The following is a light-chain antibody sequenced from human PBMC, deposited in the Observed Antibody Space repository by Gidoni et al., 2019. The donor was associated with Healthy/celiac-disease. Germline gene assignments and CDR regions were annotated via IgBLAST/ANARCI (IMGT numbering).Light chain of an antibody. J-gene: IGKJ1*01. CDR1: QSISSY. Sequence: DIQMTQSPSSLSASVGDRVTITCRASQSISSYVNWYQQKPGKAPKLLISAASSLHSGVPSRFIGSGSGTDFTLTISSLQPEDFATYYFQQSYRTPWTFGQXTKVELK. CDR3: QQSYRTPWT. V-gene: IGKV1-39*01. CDR2: AAS.